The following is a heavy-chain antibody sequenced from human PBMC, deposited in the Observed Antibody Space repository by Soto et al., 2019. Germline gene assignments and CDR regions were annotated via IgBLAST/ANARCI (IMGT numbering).Heavy chain of an antibody. D-gene: IGHD2-21*02. CDR1: GFTFSSYG. J-gene: IGHJ6*02. CDR3: ARDGRYCGGDCYSYYYYYGMDV. CDR2: IWYDGSNK. Sequence: QVQLVESGGGVVQPERSLRLSCAASGFTFSSYGMHWVRQAPGKGLEWVAVIWYDGSNKYYAASVKGRFTISRDHSKNTLYLQMNSLRAEDTAVYYCARDGRYCGGDCYSYYYYYGMDVWGQGTTVTVSS. V-gene: IGHV3-33*01.